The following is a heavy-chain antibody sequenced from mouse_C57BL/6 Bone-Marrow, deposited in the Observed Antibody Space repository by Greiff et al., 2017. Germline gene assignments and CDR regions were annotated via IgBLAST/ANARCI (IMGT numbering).Heavy chain of an antibody. CDR2: IDPETGGT. Sequence: QVQLKESGAELVRPGASVTLSCKASGYTFTDYEMHWVKQTPVHGLEWIGAIDPETGGTAYNQKFKGKAILTADKSSSTAYMELRSLTSEDSSVDYCTRDVGGSSLYAMDYWGQGTSVTVSA. D-gene: IGHD1-1*01. V-gene: IGHV1-15*01. CDR1: GYTFTDYE. J-gene: IGHJ4*01. CDR3: TRDVGGSSLYAMDY.